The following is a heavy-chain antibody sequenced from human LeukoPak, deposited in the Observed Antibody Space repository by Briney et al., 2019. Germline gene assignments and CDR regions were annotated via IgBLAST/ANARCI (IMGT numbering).Heavy chain of an antibody. CDR1: GFTFNNYD. Sequence: GGSLRLSCAASGFTFNNYDMSWVRQAPGKGLEWVSSITSRGGSTYYADSVKGRFTISRDNSKSTLFLQMNSLRGDDTAVYYCARGTSQLGYWGQGTLVTASS. J-gene: IGHJ4*02. D-gene: IGHD2-2*01. V-gene: IGHV3-23*01. CDR2: ITSRGGST. CDR3: ARGTSQLGY.